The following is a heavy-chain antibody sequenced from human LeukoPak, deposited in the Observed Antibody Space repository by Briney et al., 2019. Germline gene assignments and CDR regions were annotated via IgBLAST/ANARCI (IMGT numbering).Heavy chain of an antibody. J-gene: IGHJ4*02. CDR3: AITGDHGYFDY. Sequence: GGSLRLSCAASGLTFSKYSMTWVRQAPGKGLEWVSVIYSGGSTYYADSVKGRFTISRDNSKNTLYLQMNSLRAEDTAVYYCAITGDHGYFDYWGQGTLVTVSS. V-gene: IGHV3-53*01. CDR1: GLTFSKYS. D-gene: IGHD7-27*01. CDR2: IYSGGST.